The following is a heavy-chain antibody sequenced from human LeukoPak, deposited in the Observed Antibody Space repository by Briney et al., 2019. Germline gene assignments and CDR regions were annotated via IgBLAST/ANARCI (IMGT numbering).Heavy chain of an antibody. V-gene: IGHV5-51*03. D-gene: IGHD6-19*01. J-gene: IGHJ4*02. CDR1: GYSFTSYW. Sequence: GESLKISCKGSGYSFTSYWIGWVRQMPGKGLEWMGIIYPGDSDTRYSPSFQGQVTISADKSISTAYLQWSSLKASDTAMYYCARRSAHQWLVRQEWYFDYSGQGTLVTVSS. CDR2: IYPGDSDT. CDR3: ARRSAHQWLVRQEWYFDY.